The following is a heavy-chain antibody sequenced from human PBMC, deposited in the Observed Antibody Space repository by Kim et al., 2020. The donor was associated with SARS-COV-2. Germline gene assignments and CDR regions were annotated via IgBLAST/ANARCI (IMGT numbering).Heavy chain of an antibody. J-gene: IGHJ6*03. CDR1: GFTFGDYV. CDR3: AKVSGRYLYYYIDV. Sequence: GGSLRLSCAASGFTFGDYVMHWVRQAPGKGLEWVSGINCNSRVICYADSVNGRFTISRDNAKNSLYLQMNSLSTEDTAFYYCAKVSGRYLYYYIDVWGKG. D-gene: IGHD3-10*01. V-gene: IGHV3-9*01. CDR2: INCNSRVI.